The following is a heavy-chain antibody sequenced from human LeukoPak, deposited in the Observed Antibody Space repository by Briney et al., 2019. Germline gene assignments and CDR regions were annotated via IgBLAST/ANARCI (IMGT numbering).Heavy chain of an antibody. D-gene: IGHD6-13*01. V-gene: IGHV3-15*01. CDR2: ITSKTNGGTT. CDR3: TESLVH. CDR1: GFTFGNYA. Sequence: GGSLGLSCVASGFTFGNYAMTWVRLAPGKGLEWVGRITSKTNGGTTEYAAIVKGRFTISRDDSKDTLFLQMDSLTTEDTAVYYCTESLVHWGQGARVTVSS. J-gene: IGHJ4*02.